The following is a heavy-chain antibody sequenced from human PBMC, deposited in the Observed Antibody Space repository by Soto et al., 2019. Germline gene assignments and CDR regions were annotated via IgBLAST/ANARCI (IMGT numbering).Heavy chain of an antibody. Sequence: GASVKVSCKASGYTFTSYGISWVRQAPGQGLEWMGWISAYNGNTNYAQKLQGRVTMTTDTSTSTAYMELRSLRPDDTAVYYCARDRLSYSYGYSPFDYWGEGTLVTVSA. D-gene: IGHD5-18*01. CDR1: GYTFTSYG. CDR3: ARDRLSYSYGYSPFDY. V-gene: IGHV1-18*04. J-gene: IGHJ4*02. CDR2: ISAYNGNT.